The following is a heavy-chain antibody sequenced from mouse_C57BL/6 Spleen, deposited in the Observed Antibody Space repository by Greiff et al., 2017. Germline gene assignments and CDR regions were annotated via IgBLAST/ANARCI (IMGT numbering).Heavy chain of an antibody. J-gene: IGHJ4*01. CDR2: IWSGGST. Sequence: VMLVESGPGLVQPSQSLSITCTVSGFSLTSYGVHWVRQSPGKGLEWLGVIWSGGSTDYNAAFISRLSISKDNSKSQVFFKMNSLQADDTAIYYCARRGNYFDYYAMDYWGQGTSVTVSS. D-gene: IGHD2-1*01. CDR3: ARRGNYFDYYAMDY. CDR1: GFSLTSYG. V-gene: IGHV2-2*01.